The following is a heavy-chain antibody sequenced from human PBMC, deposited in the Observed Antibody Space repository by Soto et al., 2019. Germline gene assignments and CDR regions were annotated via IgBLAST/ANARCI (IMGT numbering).Heavy chain of an antibody. J-gene: IGHJ4*02. CDR3: ARGPMTYDSSGYFHVLLDY. V-gene: IGHV3-33*01. Sequence: QVQLVESGGGVVQPGRSLRLSCVASGFTFSSYGMHWVRQAPGKGLEWVAVIWYDGSNEYYTDSVKGRFTISRDNSKNTLYLQMNSLRAEDTAVFYCARGPMTYDSSGYFHVLLDYWGQGTLVTVSS. CDR2: IWYDGSNE. D-gene: IGHD3-22*01. CDR1: GFTFSSYG.